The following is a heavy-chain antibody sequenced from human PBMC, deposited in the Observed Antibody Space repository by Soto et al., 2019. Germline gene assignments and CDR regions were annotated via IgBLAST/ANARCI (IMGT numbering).Heavy chain of an antibody. CDR2: IYYSGST. D-gene: IGHD1-26*01. J-gene: IGHJ4*02. V-gene: IGHV4-61*01. Sequence: SETLSLTCTVSGGSVSSGSYYWSWIRQPPGKGLEWIGYIYYSGSTYYNPSLRSRVTISVDTSKNQFSLKLSSVTAAGTAVYYCARVSGSYYAPFDYWGQGTLVTVSS. CDR3: ARVSGSYYAPFDY. CDR1: GGSVSSGSYY.